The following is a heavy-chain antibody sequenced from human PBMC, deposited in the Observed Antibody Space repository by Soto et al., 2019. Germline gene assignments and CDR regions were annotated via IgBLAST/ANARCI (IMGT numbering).Heavy chain of an antibody. D-gene: IGHD3-16*01. CDR3: ATFTFGRPFDT. V-gene: IGHV3-23*01. J-gene: IGHJ3*02. Sequence: GGSLRLSCAASGFTFNTYAMIWVGQAPGQGLEWVSAISGSGFSTYYADSVKGRFSISSDSSKNTLFLQMNSLRADDTAVYFCATFTFGRPFDTWGQGTMVTVSS. CDR1: GFTFNTYA. CDR2: ISGSGFST.